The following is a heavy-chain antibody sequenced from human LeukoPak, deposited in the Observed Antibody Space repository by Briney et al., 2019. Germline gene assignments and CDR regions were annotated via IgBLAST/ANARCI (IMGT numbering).Heavy chain of an antibody. D-gene: IGHD6-13*01. CDR3: AKGGPLGIAAASH. Sequence: GGSLRLSCAASGFTFSSYGMHWVRQAPGKGLEWVAVISYDGSNKYYADSVKGRFTISRDNSKNTLYLQMNSLRAEDTAVYYCAKGGPLGIAAASHWGQGTLVTVSS. V-gene: IGHV3-30*18. J-gene: IGHJ1*01. CDR2: ISYDGSNK. CDR1: GFTFSSYG.